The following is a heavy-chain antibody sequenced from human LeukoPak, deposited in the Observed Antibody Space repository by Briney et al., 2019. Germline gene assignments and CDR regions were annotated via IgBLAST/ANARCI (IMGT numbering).Heavy chain of an antibody. Sequence: GGSLRLSCAASGFTFSSYGMHWVRQAPGKGLEWVAVIWYDGSNKYYADSVKGRLTISRDNSKNTLYLQMNSLRAEDTAVYYCARVGGSHYYGSGSYYKFDYYYGMDVWGQGTTVTVSS. V-gene: IGHV3-33*01. D-gene: IGHD3-10*01. J-gene: IGHJ6*02. CDR3: ARVGGSHYYGSGSYYKFDYYYGMDV. CDR2: IWYDGSNK. CDR1: GFTFSSYG.